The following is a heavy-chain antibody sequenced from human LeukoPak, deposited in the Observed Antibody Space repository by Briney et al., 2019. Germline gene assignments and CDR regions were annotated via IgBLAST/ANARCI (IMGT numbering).Heavy chain of an antibody. CDR1: GLTFSSYD. D-gene: IGHD1-26*01. Sequence: GGSLRLSCAASGLTFSSYDMHCVRQATGKGLEWVSGIGTAGDTHYPGSVKGRFTISRENAKNSLYLQMNSLRAGDTAVYYCARGMGATTQSLFDQWGQGTLVTVSS. CDR3: ARGMGATTQSLFDQ. V-gene: IGHV3-13*04. J-gene: IGHJ4*02. CDR2: IGTAGDT.